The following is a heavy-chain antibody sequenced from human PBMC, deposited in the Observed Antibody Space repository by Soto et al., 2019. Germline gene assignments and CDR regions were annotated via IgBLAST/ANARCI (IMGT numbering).Heavy chain of an antibody. D-gene: IGHD3-3*01. CDR2: ISAYNGNT. J-gene: IGHJ6*02. Sequence: ASVKVSCKASGYTFTSYGISWVRQAPGQGLEWMGWISAYNGNTNYAQKLQGRVTMTTDTSTRTAYMELRSLRSDDTAVYYCARAAVPDYDFWSGPPGGYYYYGMDVWGQGTTVTVSS. CDR3: ARAAVPDYDFWSGPPGGYYYYGMDV. CDR1: GYTFTSYG. V-gene: IGHV1-18*04.